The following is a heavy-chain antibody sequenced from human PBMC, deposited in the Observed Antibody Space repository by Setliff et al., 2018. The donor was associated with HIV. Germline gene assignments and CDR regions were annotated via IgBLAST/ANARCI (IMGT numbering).Heavy chain of an antibody. CDR2: ISTSGST. V-gene: IGHV4-4*07. CDR1: GDSITSRPY. D-gene: IGHD6-13*01. J-gene: IGHJ6*03. Sequence: SETLSLTCTVSGDSITSRPYWTWVRQPAGKGLEWIGRISTSGSTNYNPSLKSRVSMSIDTSDNQFSLNLNSVTAADTAVYYCARGLSSSWYGGGYYYYYMDVWGKGTTVTVSS. CDR3: ARGLSSSWYGGGYYYYYMDV.